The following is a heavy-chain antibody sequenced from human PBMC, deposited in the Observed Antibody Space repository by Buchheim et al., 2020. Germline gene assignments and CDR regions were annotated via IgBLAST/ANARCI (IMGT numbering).Heavy chain of an antibody. CDR1: GGSISSSSYY. Sequence: QLQLQESGPGLVKPSETLSLTCTVSGGSISSSSYYWGWIRQPPGKGLEWIGSIYYSGSTYYNPSLKSRVPISVDTSKNQFSQKLSSVTAADTAVYYCARSIPYLDYDFWSGPNWFDPWGQGTL. CDR2: IYYSGST. V-gene: IGHV4-39*01. D-gene: IGHD3-3*01. J-gene: IGHJ5*02. CDR3: ARSIPYLDYDFWSGPNWFDP.